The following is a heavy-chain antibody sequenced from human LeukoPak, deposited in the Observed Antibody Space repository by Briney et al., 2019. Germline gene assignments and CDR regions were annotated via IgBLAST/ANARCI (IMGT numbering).Heavy chain of an antibody. D-gene: IGHD6-6*01. Sequence: SETLSLTCTVSGGSISSYYWSWIRQPPGKGLEWIGYIYYSGSTNYNPSLKSRVAISVDTSKNQFSLKLSSVTAADTAVYYCARDKGTSYLSSFDYWGQGTLVTVSS. V-gene: IGHV4-59*01. CDR2: IYYSGST. CDR3: ARDKGTSYLSSFDY. J-gene: IGHJ4*02. CDR1: GGSISSYY.